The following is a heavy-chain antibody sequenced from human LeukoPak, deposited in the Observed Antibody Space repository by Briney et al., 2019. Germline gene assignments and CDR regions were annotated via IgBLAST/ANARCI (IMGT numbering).Heavy chain of an antibody. J-gene: IGHJ4*02. CDR2: IYHSGST. CDR3: ARAGGYDFMDY. Sequence: SETLSLTCAVSGGSISSGGYSWSWIRQPPGKGLEWIGYIYHSGSTYYNPSLKSRVTIPVDRSKNQFSLKLSSVTAADTAVYYCARAGGYDFMDYWGQGTLVTVSS. V-gene: IGHV4-30-2*01. CDR1: GGSISSGGYS. D-gene: IGHD5-12*01.